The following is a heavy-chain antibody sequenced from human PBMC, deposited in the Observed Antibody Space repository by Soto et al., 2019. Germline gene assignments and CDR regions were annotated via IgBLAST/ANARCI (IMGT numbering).Heavy chain of an antibody. CDR1: GFTFSSYS. V-gene: IGHV3-21*01. J-gene: IGHJ5*02. CDR3: ARSSTSWGWFDP. D-gene: IGHD3-16*01. Sequence: PGGSLRLSCAASGFTFSSYSMNWVRQAPGKGLEWVSSISSSSSYIYYADSVKGRFTISRDNAKNSLYLQMNSLRAEDTAVYHCARSSTSWGWFDPWRQGTLVTVSS. CDR2: ISSSSSYI.